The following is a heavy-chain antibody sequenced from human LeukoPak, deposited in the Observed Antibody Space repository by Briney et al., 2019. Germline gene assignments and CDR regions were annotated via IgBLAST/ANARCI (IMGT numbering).Heavy chain of an antibody. J-gene: IGHJ3*02. CDR1: GFTFSSYA. Sequence: PGGSLRLSCAASGFTFSSYAMHWVRQAPGKGLEWVAFIWYDGSNTDYADSVKGRFTISRDNSKNTLYLQMNSLRAEDTAVYYCASGDTAMVFTFDIWGQGTMVTVSS. CDR2: IWYDGSNT. V-gene: IGHV3-33*01. D-gene: IGHD5-18*01. CDR3: ASGDTAMVFTFDI.